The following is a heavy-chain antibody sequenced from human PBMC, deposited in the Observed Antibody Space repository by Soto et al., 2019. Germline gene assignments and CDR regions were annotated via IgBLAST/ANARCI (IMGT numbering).Heavy chain of an antibody. CDR1: GYTFTGYY. CDR3: ARPPLLAGFGDLSWFDP. Sequence: QVQLVQSGAEVKKPGASVKVSCKASGYTFTGYYMHWVRQAPGQGLEWMGWINPNSGGTNYAQKFQGRVTMTRDTSISTAYMELSRLRSDDTAVYYCARPPLLAGFGDLSWFDPWGQGTLVTVSS. V-gene: IGHV1-2*02. J-gene: IGHJ5*02. D-gene: IGHD3-10*01. CDR2: INPNSGGT.